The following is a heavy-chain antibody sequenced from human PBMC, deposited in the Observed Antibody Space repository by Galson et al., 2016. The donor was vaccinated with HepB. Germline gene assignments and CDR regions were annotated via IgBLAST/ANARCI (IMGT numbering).Heavy chain of an antibody. CDR3: AKEGEWDLLNSFDS. V-gene: IGHV4-4*02. J-gene: IGHJ4*02. D-gene: IGHD1-26*01. Sequence: SETLSLTCAVSGGPISSSDWWSWVRQPPGKGLEWIGEIFHSGSTNYNPSLKSRVTISVDKSKNQFSLKLSSVTAADTAVYYCAKEGEWDLLNSFDSWGQGTLVTVSS. CDR2: IFHSGST. CDR1: GGPISSSDW.